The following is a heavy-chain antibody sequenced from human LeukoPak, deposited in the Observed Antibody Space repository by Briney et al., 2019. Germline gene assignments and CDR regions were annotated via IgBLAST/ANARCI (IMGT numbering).Heavy chain of an antibody. CDR1: GYTCTSYD. V-gene: IGHV1-8*01. CDR2: MNPNSGNT. D-gene: IGHD5-18*01. CDR3: ARGTAPVYRKGMDV. J-gene: IGHJ6*02. Sequence: ASVKVSCKASGYTCTSYDINWVRQATGQGLEWMGWMNPNSGNTGYAQKFQGRVTMTRNTSIRTAYMELSSLRSEDTAVYYCARGTAPVYRKGMDVWDQGTTVTVSS.